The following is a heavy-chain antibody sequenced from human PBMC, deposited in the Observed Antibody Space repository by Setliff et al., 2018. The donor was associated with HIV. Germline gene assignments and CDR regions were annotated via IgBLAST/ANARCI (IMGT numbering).Heavy chain of an antibody. V-gene: IGHV4-59*11. CDR2: MFYNGRS. D-gene: IGHD3-16*01. CDR1: GGSISSHY. CDR3: ARGNPLRWNAFAFDI. Sequence: SETLSLTCTVSGGSISSHYWSWIRQPPGKGLEWIGYMFYNGRSNYNTSLKSRATISVDASKDRFSLKLRSVTAADTAVYYCARGNPLRWNAFAFDIWGQGTMVTVSS. J-gene: IGHJ3*02.